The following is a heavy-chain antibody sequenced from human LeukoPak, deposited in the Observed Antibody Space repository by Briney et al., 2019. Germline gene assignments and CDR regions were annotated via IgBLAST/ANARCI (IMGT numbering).Heavy chain of an antibody. Sequence: GSLILSCAASGFTFTNYWMNWVRQAPGKGLEWVARIKQDGSEKYYVESVKGRFTISRDNAKNSLYLQMDSLRAEDTSVYYCAREGFCSGGICSYDNWGQGTLVTVSS. CDR3: AREGFCSGGICSYDN. D-gene: IGHD2-15*01. V-gene: IGHV3-7*01. CDR1: GFTFTNYW. CDR2: IKQDGSEK. J-gene: IGHJ4*02.